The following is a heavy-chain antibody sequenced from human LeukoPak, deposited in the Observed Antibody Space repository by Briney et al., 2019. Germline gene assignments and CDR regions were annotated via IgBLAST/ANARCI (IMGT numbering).Heavy chain of an antibody. CDR3: ARATRYTRFYFYYYLDV. V-gene: IGHV1-8*03. D-gene: IGHD1-1*01. Sequence: ASVKVSCKASGYTFSSYDINWVRQASGQGLEWMGWMDPNNGHTNYAQEFQGRVTFTRDTSISTAYMELSGLRSEDTAVYYCARATRYTRFYFYYYLDVWGKGTTVTVSS. CDR2: MDPNNGHT. J-gene: IGHJ6*03. CDR1: GYTFSSYD.